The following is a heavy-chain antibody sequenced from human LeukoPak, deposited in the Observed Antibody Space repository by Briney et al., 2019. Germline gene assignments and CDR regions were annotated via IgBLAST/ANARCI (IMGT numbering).Heavy chain of an antibody. D-gene: IGHD2-2*01. V-gene: IGHV1-8*01. J-gene: IGHJ4*02. Sequence: ASVKVSCEASGYTFTSYDINWVRQATGQGLEWMGWMNPNSGNTGYAQKFQGRVTMTRNTSMSTAYMELSSLTSEDTAVYYCARGPYCSSTSCDGEGLDHWGQGTLVTVSS. CDR3: ARGPYCSSTSCDGEGLDH. CDR1: GYTFTSYD. CDR2: MNPNSGNT.